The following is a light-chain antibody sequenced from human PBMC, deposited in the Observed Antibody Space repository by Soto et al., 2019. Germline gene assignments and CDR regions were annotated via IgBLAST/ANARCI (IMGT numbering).Light chain of an antibody. CDR2: GAS. V-gene: IGKV3-15*01. CDR1: QSVTSK. J-gene: IGKJ1*01. Sequence: EIVMTQSPATLSVSPGERATLSCRASQSVTSKLAWYHQKPGQPPRLLIYGASTRDTGIPDRFSGSGSGTEFTLTISSLQSEDFAVYYCQQSNNWPWTFGQGTKVEIK. CDR3: QQSNNWPWT.